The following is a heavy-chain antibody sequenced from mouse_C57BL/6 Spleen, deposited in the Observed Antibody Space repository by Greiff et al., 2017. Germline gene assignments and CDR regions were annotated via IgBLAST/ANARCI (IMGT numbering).Heavy chain of an antibody. V-gene: IGHV1-76*01. CDR2: IYPGSGNT. CDR1: GYTFTDYY. CDR3: ARSEDYCGSSGDY. J-gene: IGHJ2*01. D-gene: IGHD1-1*01. Sequence: VQLQESGAELVRPGASVKLSCKASGYTFTDYYINWVKQRPGQGLEWIARIYPGSGNTYYNEKFKGKATLTAEKSSSTAYMQLSSLTSEDSAVYFCARSEDYCGSSGDYWGQGTTLTVSS.